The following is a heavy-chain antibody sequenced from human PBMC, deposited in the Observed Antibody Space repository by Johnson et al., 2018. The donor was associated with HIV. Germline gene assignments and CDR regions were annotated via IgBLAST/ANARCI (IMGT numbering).Heavy chain of an antibody. CDR2: IFYDGSYK. Sequence: QVQLVESGGGVVQPGRSLRLSCAASGFTFSTYAMHWVRQAPGKGLEWVAIIFYDGSYKYYADSVKGRFTISRDNSKNTLYLQMNSLRIEDTAVYYCARPCTWNFYDAFDIWGQGTMVTVSS. V-gene: IGHV3-30*04. J-gene: IGHJ3*02. CDR3: ARPCTWNFYDAFDI. D-gene: IGHD1-7*01. CDR1: GFTFSTYA.